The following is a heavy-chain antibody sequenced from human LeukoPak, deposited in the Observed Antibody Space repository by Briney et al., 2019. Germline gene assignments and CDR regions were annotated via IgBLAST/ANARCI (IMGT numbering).Heavy chain of an antibody. V-gene: IGHV4-59*08. CDR3: ARHVLTAGAIE. CDR2: IYYIETT. CDR1: SGSISGYY. D-gene: IGHD1-26*01. J-gene: IGHJ4*02. Sequence: SETLSLTCTVSSGSISGYYWSWIRQPPGKGLEWIAYIYYIETTNYNPSLNSRVTISLDTSKRQFSLKLSSVTAADTAVYYCARHVLTAGAIEWGQGTLVTVSS.